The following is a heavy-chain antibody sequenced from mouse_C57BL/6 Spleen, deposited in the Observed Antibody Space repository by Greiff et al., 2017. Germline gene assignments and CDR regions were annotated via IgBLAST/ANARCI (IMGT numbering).Heavy chain of an antibody. CDR1: GFNIKDYY. CDR2: IGPEDGDT. V-gene: IGHV14-1*01. J-gene: IGHJ2*01. CDR3: TRYYDYDGYYFDY. D-gene: IGHD2-4*01. Sequence: VHVKQSGAELVRPGASVKLSCTASGFNIKDYYMHWVKQRPEQGLEWIGRIGPEDGDTEYAPKFQGKATMTADTSSNTAYLQLSSLTSEDTAVYYCTRYYDYDGYYFDYWGQGTTLTVSS.